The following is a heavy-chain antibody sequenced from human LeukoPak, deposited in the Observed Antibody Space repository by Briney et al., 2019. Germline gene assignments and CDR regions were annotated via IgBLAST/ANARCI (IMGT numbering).Heavy chain of an antibody. CDR3: ARLFNPGAFFDY. D-gene: IGHD2-21*01. Sequence: ASVKVSCKVSGYTLTGLSMHWVRQAPGKGLEWMGGFDPEDGETIYAQKFQGRVTITRDTSASTAYMELSSLRSEDTAVYYCARLFNPGAFFDYWGQGTLVTVSS. CDR1: GYTLTGLS. J-gene: IGHJ4*02. V-gene: IGHV1-24*01. CDR2: FDPEDGET.